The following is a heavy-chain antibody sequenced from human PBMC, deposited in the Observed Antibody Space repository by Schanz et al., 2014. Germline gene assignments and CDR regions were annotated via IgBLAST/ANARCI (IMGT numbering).Heavy chain of an antibody. Sequence: QVQLQQWGAGLLKPSETLSLTCAVYGGSFSGYYWTWIRQPPGKGLEWIGEIHHSGSTNYNPSLKSRVTISMDTSKTQSSLKLTPVTAADTAVYYCARGEWSTSQFDYWGHGTLVTVSS. CDR3: ARGEWSTSQFDY. V-gene: IGHV4-34*01. J-gene: IGHJ4*01. D-gene: IGHD2-2*01. CDR2: IHHSGST. CDR1: GGSFSGYY.